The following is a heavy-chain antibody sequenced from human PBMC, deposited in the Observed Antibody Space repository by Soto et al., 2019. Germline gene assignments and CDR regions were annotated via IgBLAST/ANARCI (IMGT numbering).Heavy chain of an antibody. D-gene: IGHD6-6*01. CDR3: AKDIASFSSIAARWGLDP. J-gene: IGHJ5*02. V-gene: IGHV3-9*01. Sequence: GGSLRLSCAASGFTFDDYAMHWVRQAPGKGLEWVSGISWNSGSIGYADSVKGRFTISRDNAKNSLYLQMNSLRAEDTALYYCAKDIASFSSIAARWGLDPWGQVTLVTVSS. CDR1: GFTFDDYA. CDR2: ISWNSGSI.